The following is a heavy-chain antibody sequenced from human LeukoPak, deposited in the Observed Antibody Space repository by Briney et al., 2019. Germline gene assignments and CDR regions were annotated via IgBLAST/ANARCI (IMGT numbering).Heavy chain of an antibody. CDR1: GFTFSSYA. J-gene: IGHJ4*02. CDR3: ASLFGELSGDY. D-gene: IGHD3-10*02. CDR2: ISGSGGST. V-gene: IGHV3-23*01. Sequence: PGGSLRLSCAASGFTFSSYAMSWVRQAPGKGLERVSAISGSGGSTYYADSVKGRFTISRDNAKNSLYLQMNSLRAADTAVYYCASLFGELSGDYWGQGTLVTVSS.